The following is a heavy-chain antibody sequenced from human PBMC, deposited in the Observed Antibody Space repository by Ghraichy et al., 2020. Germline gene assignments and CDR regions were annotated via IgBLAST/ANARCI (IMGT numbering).Heavy chain of an antibody. D-gene: IGHD3-3*01. J-gene: IGHJ6*03. Sequence: ASVKVSCKASGYTFTGYYMHWVRQAPGQGLEWMGWINPNSGGTNYAQKFQGRVTMTRDTSISTAYMELSRLRSDDTAVYYCAREKLPGHYDFWSGYFPPEDYYYYMDVWGKGTTVTVSS. CDR3: AREKLPGHYDFWSGYFPPEDYYYYMDV. CDR1: GYTFTGYY. CDR2: INPNSGGT. V-gene: IGHV1-2*02.